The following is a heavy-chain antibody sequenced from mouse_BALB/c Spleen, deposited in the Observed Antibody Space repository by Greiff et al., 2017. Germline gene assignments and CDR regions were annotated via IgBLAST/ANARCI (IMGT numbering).Heavy chain of an antibody. Sequence: VKLMESGPELVKPGASVKMSCKASGYTFTDYVISWVKQRTGQGLEWIGEIYPGSGSTYYNEKFKGKATLTADKSSNTAYMQLSSLTSEDSAVYFCARKVYGNQYFDVWGAGTTVTVSS. CDR2: IYPGSGST. CDR1: GYTFTDYV. CDR3: ARKVYGNQYFDV. D-gene: IGHD2-1*01. V-gene: IGHV1-77*01. J-gene: IGHJ1*01.